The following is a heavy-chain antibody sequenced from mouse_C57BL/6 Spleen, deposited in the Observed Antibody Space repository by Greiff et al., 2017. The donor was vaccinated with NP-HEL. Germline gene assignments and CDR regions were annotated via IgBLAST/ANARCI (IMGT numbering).Heavy chain of an antibody. D-gene: IGHD1-1*01. V-gene: IGHV1-47*01. CDR3: ATRGYGSSYYDFDY. CDR1: GYTFTTYP. CDR2: FHPYNDDA. J-gene: IGHJ2*01. Sequence: QVQLQQSGAELVKPGASVKMSCKASGYTFTTYPIEWMKQNHGKSLEWIGNFHPYNDDAKYNEKFKGKATLTVEKSSSTVYLELSRLTSDDSAVYYGATRGYGSSYYDFDYWGQGTTLTVSS.